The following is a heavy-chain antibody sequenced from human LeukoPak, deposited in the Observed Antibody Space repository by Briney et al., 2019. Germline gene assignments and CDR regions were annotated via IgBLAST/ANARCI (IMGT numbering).Heavy chain of an antibody. V-gene: IGHV3-30*18. CDR3: AKAMSTVTTLVSLSY. Sequence: PGGSLRLSCVASAFIFSTYDMHWVRQAPGKGLEWVAVISYDGSNKYYADSVKGRFTISRDNSKNTLYLQMNSLRAEDTAVYYCAKAMSTVTTLVSLSYWGQGTLVTVSS. CDR1: AFIFSTYD. CDR2: ISYDGSNK. J-gene: IGHJ4*02. D-gene: IGHD4-11*01.